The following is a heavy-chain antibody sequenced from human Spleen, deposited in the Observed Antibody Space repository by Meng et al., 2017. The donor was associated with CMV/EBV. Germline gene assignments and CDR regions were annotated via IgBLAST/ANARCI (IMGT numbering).Heavy chain of an antibody. V-gene: IGHV1-18*04. J-gene: IGHJ5*02. CDR1: GYSFTNYG. D-gene: IGHD2-2*01. CDR3: ARGGYQQLSRRWWFDP. CDR2: ISTYNGNT. Sequence: ASVKVSCKASGYSFTNYGITWVRQAPGQGLEWVGWISTYNGNTNYAQKNQGRVTLTTDTSSSTAYMELKSLLSDDTAVYYCARGGYQQLSRRWWFDPWGQGTLVTVSS.